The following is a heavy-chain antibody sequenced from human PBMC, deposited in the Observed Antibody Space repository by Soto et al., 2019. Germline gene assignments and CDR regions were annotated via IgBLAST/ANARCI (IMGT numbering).Heavy chain of an antibody. CDR2: IKSKTDGGTT. Sequence: GGSLRLSCAASGFTFSNAWMNWVRQAPGKGLEWVGRIKSKTDGGTTDYAAPVKGRFTISRDDSKNTLYLQMNSLKTEDTAVYYCTTDCSSTSCPINFDYWGQGTLVTVSS. D-gene: IGHD2-2*01. CDR1: GFTFSNAW. V-gene: IGHV3-15*07. CDR3: TTDCSSTSCPINFDY. J-gene: IGHJ4*02.